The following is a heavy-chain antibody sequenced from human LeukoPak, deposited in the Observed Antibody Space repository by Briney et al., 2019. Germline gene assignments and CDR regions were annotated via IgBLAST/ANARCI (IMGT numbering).Heavy chain of an antibody. V-gene: IGHV4-30-4*01. J-gene: IGHJ4*02. Sequence: SETLSLTCTVSGGSISSGDYYWSWIRQPPGKGLEWIGYIYYSGSTYYNPSLESRVTISVDTSKNQFSLKLSSVTAADTAVYYCARIENFDWLFDYWGQGTLVTASS. CDR2: IYYSGST. D-gene: IGHD3-9*01. CDR1: GGSISSGDYY. CDR3: ARIENFDWLFDY.